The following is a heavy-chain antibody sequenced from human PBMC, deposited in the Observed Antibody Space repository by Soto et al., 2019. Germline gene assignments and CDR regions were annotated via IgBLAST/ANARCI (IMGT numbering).Heavy chain of an antibody. CDR2: IYSGGYT. CDR1: GFTVSNNY. V-gene: IGHV3-53*01. CDR3: ATQRGGGGY. D-gene: IGHD6-25*01. Sequence: EVQLVESGGGLIQPGGSLRLSCAVSGFTVSNNYMSWVRQAPGKGLEGVSVIYSGGYTAYGDSVKGRFTISRDNSKNTLLPQINSLRAADRRVFYWATQRGGGGYWGQGTLVTVSS. J-gene: IGHJ4*02.